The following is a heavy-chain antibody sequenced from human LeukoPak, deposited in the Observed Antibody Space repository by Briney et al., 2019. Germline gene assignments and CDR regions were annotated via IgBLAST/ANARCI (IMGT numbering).Heavy chain of an antibody. CDR1: GGSFSGYY. Sequence: SETLSLTCAVYGGSFSGYYWSWLRQPPGKGLEWIGEINHSGSTNYNPSLKSRVTISVDTSKNQFSLKLSSVTAADTAVYYCARGEEGQGSRLLWFGELFDYYYYYMDVWGKGTTVTVSS. CDR3: ARGEEGQGSRLLWFGELFDYYYYYMDV. J-gene: IGHJ6*03. CDR2: INHSGST. V-gene: IGHV4-34*01. D-gene: IGHD3-10*01.